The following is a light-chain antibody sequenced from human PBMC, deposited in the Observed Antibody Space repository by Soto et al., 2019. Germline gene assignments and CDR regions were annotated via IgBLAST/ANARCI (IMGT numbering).Light chain of an antibody. Sequence: EIVMTQSPLSLPVTPGEPASISCRSSQSLLHSNGYIYLDWYLQKPGQSPQLLISMGSDRASGVPDRFSGSGSGTDFTLKISRVEAEEVGVYYCMQALQTPLTFGGGTKVEIK. CDR3: MQALQTPLT. J-gene: IGKJ4*01. V-gene: IGKV2-28*01. CDR1: QSLLHSNGYIY. CDR2: MGS.